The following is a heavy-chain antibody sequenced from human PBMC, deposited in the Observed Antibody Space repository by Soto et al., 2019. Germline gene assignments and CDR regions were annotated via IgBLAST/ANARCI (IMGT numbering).Heavy chain of an antibody. D-gene: IGHD2-15*01. CDR2: IIPIFGTA. CDR3: ASGRRDGASSFYCFDY. V-gene: IGHV1-69*01. CDR1: GGTFSSYA. J-gene: IGHJ4*02. Sequence: QVQLVQSGAEVKKPGSSVKVSCKASGGTFSSYAISWVRQAPGQGLAWMGGIIPIFGTANYAQKFQGRVTITADESTSTAYMELSSLRSEDTAVYYCASGRRDGASSFYCFDYWGQGTLVTVSS.